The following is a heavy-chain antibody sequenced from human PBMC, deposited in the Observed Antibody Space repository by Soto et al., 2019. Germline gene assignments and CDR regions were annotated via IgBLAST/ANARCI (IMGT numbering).Heavy chain of an antibody. CDR3: ARDAGTTGTTNY. J-gene: IGHJ4*02. V-gene: IGHV3-21*01. CDR1: GFTFSSYS. D-gene: IGHD1-1*01. CDR2: ISSSSSYI. Sequence: EVQLVESGGGLVKPGGSLRLSCAASGFTFSSYSMNWVRQTPGKGLEWVSSISSSSSYIYYADSVKGRFTISRDNAKNSLYLQMNSLRAEDTAVYYCARDAGTTGTTNYWGQGTLVTVSS.